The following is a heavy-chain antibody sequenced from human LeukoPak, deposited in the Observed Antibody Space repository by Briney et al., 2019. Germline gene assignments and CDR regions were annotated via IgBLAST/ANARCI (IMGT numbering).Heavy chain of an antibody. D-gene: IGHD3-10*01. CDR1: GFTFSSNP. CDR3: AKVFISRGERGTMVDVNDY. CDR2: ISGSGGST. Sequence: PGGSLRLSCAASGFTFSSNPMSWVRQAPGKGLEWVSAISGSGGSTYYADSVKGRFTISRDNSKNTLYLQMNSLRAEDTAVYYCAKVFISRGERGTMVDVNDYWGQGTLVTVSS. V-gene: IGHV3-23*01. J-gene: IGHJ4*02.